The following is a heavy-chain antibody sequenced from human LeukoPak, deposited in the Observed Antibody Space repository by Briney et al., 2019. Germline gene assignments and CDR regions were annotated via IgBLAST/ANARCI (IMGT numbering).Heavy chain of an antibody. CDR1: GYTFTSYG. V-gene: IGHV1-18*01. D-gene: IGHD1-26*01. J-gene: IGHJ4*02. CDR2: IKAYNGDT. CDR3: AREGGILGPLDY. Sequence: ATVTVSCRASGYTFTSYGFTWWRQDPPQGRVWLGGIKAYNGDTNYAQKFRGRVTMTTDTSTTTAYMELRSLRSDDTAVYYCAREGGILGPLDYWGQGTLVTVSS.